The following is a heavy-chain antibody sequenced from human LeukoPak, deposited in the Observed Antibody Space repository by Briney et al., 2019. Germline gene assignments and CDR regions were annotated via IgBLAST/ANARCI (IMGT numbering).Heavy chain of an antibody. CDR3: ARGYCSSTSCYPPDY. V-gene: IGHV4-39*07. CDR2: IYYSGST. J-gene: IGHJ4*02. CDR1: GGSISSSSYY. Sequence: SETLSLTCTVSGGSISSSSYYWGWIRQPPGKGLEWIGSIYYSGSTYYNPSLKSRVTMSVDTSKNQFSLKLSSVTAADTAVYYCARGYCSSTSCYPPDYWGQGTLVTVSS. D-gene: IGHD2-2*01.